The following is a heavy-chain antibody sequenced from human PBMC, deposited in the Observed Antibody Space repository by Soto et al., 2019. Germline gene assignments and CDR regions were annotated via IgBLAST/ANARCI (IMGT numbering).Heavy chain of an antibody. CDR1: GGTFSIYS. CDR3: AISHGPDAIEI. V-gene: IGHV1-69*13. CDR2: IIPIFGTA. Sequence: ASVKVSCKASGGTFSIYSISWVRQAPGQGLEWMGGIIPIFGTANYAQKFQGRVTITADESTSTAYMELSSLRSEDTAVYYCAISHGPDAIEISGQGTMVTVS. J-gene: IGHJ3*02.